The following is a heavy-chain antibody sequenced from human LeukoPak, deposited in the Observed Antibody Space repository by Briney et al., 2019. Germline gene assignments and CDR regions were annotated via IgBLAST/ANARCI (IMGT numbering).Heavy chain of an antibody. CDR3: ARDSGYDNDAFDI. V-gene: IGHV1-2*02. Sequence: GASVKVSCKASGYTFTGYYMHWVRQAPGQGLEWMGWINPNSGGTNYAQKFQGRVTMTRDTSISTAYMELSRLRSDDTAVYYCARDSGYDNDAFDIWGQGTMVTVSS. CDR2: INPNSGGT. D-gene: IGHD6-25*01. CDR1: GYTFTGYY. J-gene: IGHJ3*02.